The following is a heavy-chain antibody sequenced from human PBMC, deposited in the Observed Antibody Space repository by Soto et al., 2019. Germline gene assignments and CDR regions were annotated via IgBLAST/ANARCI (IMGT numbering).Heavy chain of an antibody. CDR2: IIPILGIA. CDR3: ARGYSSSWSNWFDP. CDR1: GGTFSSYT. J-gene: IGHJ5*02. V-gene: IGHV1-69*02. D-gene: IGHD6-13*01. Sequence: QVQLVQSGAEVKKPGSSVKVSCKASGGTFSSYTISWVRQAPGQGLEWMGRIIPILGIANYAQKFQGRVTITADKSTSTAYMELSSLRSEDTAVYYCARGYSSSWSNWFDPWGQGTLVTVYS.